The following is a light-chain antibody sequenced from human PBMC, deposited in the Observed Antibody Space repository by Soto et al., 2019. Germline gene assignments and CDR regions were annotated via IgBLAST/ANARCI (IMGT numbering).Light chain of an antibody. CDR1: QSVSSNN. V-gene: IGKV3-20*01. CDR3: QQYNSYSRLT. Sequence: ENMLTQSPGTLSLSPGERATLSCRASQSVSSNNLAWYQQRPGQAPRVVIYGASTRATGIPERFSGSGSGTEFTLTINNLQPDDIATYYCQQYNSYSRLTFGGGTKVDIK. J-gene: IGKJ4*01. CDR2: GAS.